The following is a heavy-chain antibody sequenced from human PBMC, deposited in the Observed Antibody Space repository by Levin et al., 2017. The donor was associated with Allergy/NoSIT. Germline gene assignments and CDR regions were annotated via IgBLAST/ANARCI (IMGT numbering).Heavy chain of an antibody. CDR2: ISSSGSTI. CDR1: GFTFSDYY. CDR3: AVPTTAYYYYGMDV. Sequence: GGSLRLSCAASGFTFSDYYMSWIRQAPGKGLEWVSYISSSGSTIYYADSVKGRFTISRDNAKNSLYLQMNSLRAEDTAVYYCAVPTTAYYYYGMDVWGQGTTVTVSS. D-gene: IGHD4-11*01. J-gene: IGHJ6*02. V-gene: IGHV3-11*01.